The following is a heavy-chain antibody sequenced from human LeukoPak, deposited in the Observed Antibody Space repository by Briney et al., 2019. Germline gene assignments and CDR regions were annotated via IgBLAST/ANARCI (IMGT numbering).Heavy chain of an antibody. CDR3: ARDPAGASSSWYYFDN. Sequence: GGSLRLSCAASGFTLSGYSMTWVRQAPGKGLECVSFITGSSNYIYYADSVKGRFTISRDTAKNSLYLQMSSLRTEDTAMYYCARDPAGASSSWYYFDNWGQGTLVTVSS. CDR2: ITGSSNYI. D-gene: IGHD6-13*01. CDR1: GFTLSGYS. V-gene: IGHV3-21*04. J-gene: IGHJ4*02.